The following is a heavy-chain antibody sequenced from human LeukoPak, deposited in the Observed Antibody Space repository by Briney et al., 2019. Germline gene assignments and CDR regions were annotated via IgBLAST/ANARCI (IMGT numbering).Heavy chain of an antibody. Sequence: GGSLRLSCVGSGFTFSNYRMNWFRKAPGKGLEWVPYITGSGTTINYADSVKGRFTISRDNAKSSLFLQMNSLRDEDTAVYYCARGLNGRYFDLWGRGTLVTVSS. J-gene: IGHJ2*01. D-gene: IGHD1-1*01. CDR1: GFTFSNYR. CDR2: ITGSGTTI. CDR3: ARGLNGRYFDL. V-gene: IGHV3-48*02.